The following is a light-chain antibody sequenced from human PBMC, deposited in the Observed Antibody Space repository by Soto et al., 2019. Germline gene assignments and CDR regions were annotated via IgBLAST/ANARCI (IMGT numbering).Light chain of an antibody. CDR3: SSYAGNNIFV. CDR2: DVN. CDR1: SSDVGAFDY. Sequence: QSVLTQPPSASGSPGQSVTISCTGTSSDVGAFDYVSWYQQYPGEALKLLVYDVNKRPSGVPDRFSGSKSGNTASLTVSGLQAEDEADFYCSSYAGNNIFVFGTGTKVTVL. J-gene: IGLJ1*01. V-gene: IGLV2-8*01.